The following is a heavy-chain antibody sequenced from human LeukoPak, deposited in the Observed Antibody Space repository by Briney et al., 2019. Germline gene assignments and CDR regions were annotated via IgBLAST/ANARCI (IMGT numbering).Heavy chain of an antibody. D-gene: IGHD3-16*01. J-gene: IGHJ6*03. CDR2: IYYSGST. V-gene: IGHV4-39*01. CDR1: GGSISSYY. Sequence: SETLSLTCTVSGGSISSYYWGWIRQPPGKGLEWIGSIYYSGSTYYNPSLKSRVTISVDTSKNQFSLKLSSVTAADTAVYYCASTFPHGWYYYMDVWGKGTTVTISS. CDR3: ASTFPHGWYYYMDV.